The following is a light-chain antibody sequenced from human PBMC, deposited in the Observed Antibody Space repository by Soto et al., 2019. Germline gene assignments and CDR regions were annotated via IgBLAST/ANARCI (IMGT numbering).Light chain of an antibody. CDR2: PAS. V-gene: IGKV1-12*01. Sequence: DIQMTQSPSSVSASVGDRVTITCRASRDITDNWLAWYQQKPGKAPKILIFPASTLQSGVPSRFSGSGSGTDFSLTISSLQPEDVASYYCQQGTTFPLSLGGGTRVDLK. CDR1: RDITDNW. CDR3: QQGTTFPLS. J-gene: IGKJ4*01.